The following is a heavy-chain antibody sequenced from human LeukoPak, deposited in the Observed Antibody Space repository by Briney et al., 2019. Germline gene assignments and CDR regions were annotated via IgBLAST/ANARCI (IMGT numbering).Heavy chain of an antibody. CDR1: GFTVSSNY. CDR2: IFGGGGT. J-gene: IGHJ4*02. D-gene: IGHD5-12*01. Sequence: GSLRLSCAAFGFTVSSNYMSWVRQAPGKGLEWVSVIFGGGGTYYGDSVRGRFTISRDNSKNTLYLQMNSLRAEDTAVYYCARGGYDTNLLDYFDYWGQGTLVTVSS. CDR3: ARGGYDTNLLDYFDY. V-gene: IGHV3-66*02.